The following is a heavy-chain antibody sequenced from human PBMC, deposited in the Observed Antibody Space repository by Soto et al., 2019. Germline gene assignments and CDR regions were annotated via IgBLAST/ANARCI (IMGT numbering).Heavy chain of an antibody. CDR1: GGSISSGGYS. CDR2: IYHSGST. J-gene: IGHJ5*02. D-gene: IGHD6-13*01. Sequence: QLQLQESGSGLVKPSQTLSLTCAVSGGSISSGGYSWSWIRQPPGKGLEWIGYIYHSGSTYYNPSLKSRVTISVDRSKNHFSLKLRSVTAADTAVYYCARTGYSSSWYWFDPWGQGTLVTVSS. CDR3: ARTGYSSSWYWFDP. V-gene: IGHV4-30-2*01.